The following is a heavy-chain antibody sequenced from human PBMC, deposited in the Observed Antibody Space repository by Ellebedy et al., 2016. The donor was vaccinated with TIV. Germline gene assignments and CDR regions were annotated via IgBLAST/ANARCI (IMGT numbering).Heavy chain of an antibody. CDR2: ISSSSSTI. CDR1: GFTFSSYA. CDR3: VREGRSDEFDY. V-gene: IGHV3-48*04. J-gene: IGHJ4*02. Sequence: GGSLRLSCAASGFTFSSYAMNWVRQAPGKGLEWVSYISSSSSTIYYADSVKGRFTVSRDNAKNSLYLQVNSLRAEDTAVYFCVREGRSDEFDYWGQGTLVTVSS.